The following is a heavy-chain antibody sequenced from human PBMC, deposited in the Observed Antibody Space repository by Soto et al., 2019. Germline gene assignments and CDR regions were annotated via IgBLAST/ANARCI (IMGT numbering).Heavy chain of an antibody. Sequence: EVQLLESGGGLVQPGGSLRLSCAASGFTFSSYAMIWVRQAPGKGLEWVSAISGSGGSTYYADSVKGRFTISRDNSKNTLYLQRNSLRAEDTAVYDCATGSGSSHDPYYLDYGGQGTLVTFSS. CDR3: ATGSGSSHDPYYLDY. CDR2: ISGSGGST. D-gene: IGHD3-10*01. CDR1: GFTFSSYA. J-gene: IGHJ4*02. V-gene: IGHV3-23*01.